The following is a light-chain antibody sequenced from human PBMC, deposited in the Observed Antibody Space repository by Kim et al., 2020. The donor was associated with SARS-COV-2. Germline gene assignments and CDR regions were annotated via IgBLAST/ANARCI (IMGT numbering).Light chain of an antibody. CDR1: SSTIGAGYD. CDR2: GNS. Sequence: RGTISCSGSSSTIGAGYDVHWYQQLPGTAPKLLIYGNSNRPSGVPDRFSGSKSGTSASLAITGLQAEDEADYYCQSYDSSLSGYVFGTGTKVTVL. V-gene: IGLV1-40*01. J-gene: IGLJ1*01. CDR3: QSYDSSLSGYV.